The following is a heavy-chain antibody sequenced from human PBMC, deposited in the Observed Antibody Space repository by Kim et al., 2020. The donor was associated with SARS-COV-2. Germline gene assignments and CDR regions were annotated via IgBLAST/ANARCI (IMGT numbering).Heavy chain of an antibody. CDR2: ISGSGGST. D-gene: IGHD3-22*01. J-gene: IGHJ4*02. V-gene: IGHV3-23*01. Sequence: GGSLRLSCAASGFTFSSYAMSWVRQAPGKGLEWVSAISGSGGSTYYADSVKGRFTISRDNSKNTLYLQMNSLRAEDTAVYYCAKKFHYDSSGYYYGIDYWGQGTLVTVSS. CDR1: GFTFSSYA. CDR3: AKKFHYDSSGYYYGIDY.